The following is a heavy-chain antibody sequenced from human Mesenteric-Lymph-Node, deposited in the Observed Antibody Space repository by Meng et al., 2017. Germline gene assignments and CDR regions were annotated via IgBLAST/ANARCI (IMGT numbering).Heavy chain of an antibody. CDR1: GYTFTSYD. Sequence: ASVKVFCKASGYTFTSYDINWVRQATGQGLEWTGWMNPNSGNTGYAQKFQGRVTMTRNTSISTAYMELSSLRSEDTAVYYCARANSDFWSGYYGPITTYYFDYWGQGTLVTVSS. CDR3: ARANSDFWSGYYGPITTYYFDY. V-gene: IGHV1-8*01. J-gene: IGHJ4*02. D-gene: IGHD3-3*01. CDR2: MNPNSGNT.